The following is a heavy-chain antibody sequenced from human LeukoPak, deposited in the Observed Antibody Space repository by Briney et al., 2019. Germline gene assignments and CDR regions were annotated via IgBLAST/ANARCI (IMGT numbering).Heavy chain of an antibody. CDR2: IYYNGST. D-gene: IGHD3-22*01. CDR1: GGAIISHY. V-gene: IGHV4-59*11. CDR3: ATGGIVANI. Sequence: SETLSLTCSVPGGAIISHYWSWIRQPPGKGLEWIGHIYYNGSTNYNPSLKSRVTMSVDTSKNQFSLKLSSVTAADTAVYYCATGGIVANIWGQGTMVTVSS. J-gene: IGHJ3*02.